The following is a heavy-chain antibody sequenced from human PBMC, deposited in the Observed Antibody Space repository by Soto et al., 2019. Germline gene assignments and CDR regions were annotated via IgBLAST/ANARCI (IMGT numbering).Heavy chain of an antibody. CDR2: IYPGDSDT. J-gene: IGHJ5*02. V-gene: IGHV5-51*01. CDR1: GYSFTSYW. CDR3: AMAKTTLYNWFDP. D-gene: IGHD4-17*01. Sequence: GESLKISCKGSGYSFTSYWIGWVRQMPGKGLEWMGIIYPGDSDTRYSPSFQGQVTISADKSISTAYLQWSSLKASDTAMYYCAMAKTTLYNWFDPWGQGTLVTVSS.